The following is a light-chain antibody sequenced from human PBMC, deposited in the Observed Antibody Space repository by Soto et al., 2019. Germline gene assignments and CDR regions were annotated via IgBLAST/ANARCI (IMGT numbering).Light chain of an antibody. Sequence: IHLTQSPSFLSASVGDRVTITCRASEGISNFLAWYQQKPGKAPELLIYTASTLRSGVPSRFSGSGSGTEFTLTISSLQPEDFATYYCQQVNVYPSTFGGGTKVEIK. CDR1: EGISNF. V-gene: IGKV1-9*01. CDR3: QQVNVYPST. CDR2: TAS. J-gene: IGKJ4*01.